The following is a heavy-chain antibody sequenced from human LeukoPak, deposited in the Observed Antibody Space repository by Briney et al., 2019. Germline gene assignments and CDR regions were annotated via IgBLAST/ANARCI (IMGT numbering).Heavy chain of an antibody. CDR1: GYSISSGYY. V-gene: IGHV4-38-2*02. Sequence: SETLSLTCTVSGYSISSGYYWGWIRQPPGKGLEWIGRIYDSVSTYYNPSLKRPDSPSVDTSKNPFSLKLSSVTAADTAVYYCARFSPPVYSGSYYVRGEDYWGQGTLVTVSS. CDR3: ARFSPPVYSGSYYVRGEDY. CDR2: IYDSVST. D-gene: IGHD1-26*01. J-gene: IGHJ4*02.